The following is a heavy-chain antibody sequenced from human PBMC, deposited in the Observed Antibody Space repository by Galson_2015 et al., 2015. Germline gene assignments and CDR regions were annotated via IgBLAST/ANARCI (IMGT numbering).Heavy chain of an antibody. J-gene: IGHJ2*01. V-gene: IGHV1-69*13. Sequence: SVKASCKASGGTFSSYAISWVRQAPGQGLEWMGGIIPIFGTANYAQKFQGRVTITADESTSTAYMELSSPRSEDTAVYYCAATSWVVVVAATPDWYFDLWGRGTLVTVSS. CDR2: IIPIFGTA. CDR3: AATSWVVVVAATPDWYFDL. D-gene: IGHD2-15*01. CDR1: GGTFSSYA.